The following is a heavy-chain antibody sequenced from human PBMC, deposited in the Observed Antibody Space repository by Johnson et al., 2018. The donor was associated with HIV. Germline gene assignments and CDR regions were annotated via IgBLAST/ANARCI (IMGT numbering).Heavy chain of an antibody. V-gene: IGHV3-7*01. D-gene: IGHD3-16*01. J-gene: IGHJ3*02. Sequence: VQLVESGGGLVQSGGSLRLSCVVSGFSFSNYWMTWVRQVPGKGLGWVANINQDGSEKFYVDSVKGRFTISRENARYSLYLQMNSLRAEDTALYYCERGRNNTGDGGAFDIWGQGTMVTVSS. CDR2: INQDGSEK. CDR1: GFSFSNYW. CDR3: ERGRNNTGDGGAFDI.